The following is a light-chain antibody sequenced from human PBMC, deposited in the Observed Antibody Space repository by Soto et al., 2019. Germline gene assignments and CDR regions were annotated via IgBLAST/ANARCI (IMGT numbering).Light chain of an antibody. CDR2: WAS. V-gene: IGKV1-5*03. J-gene: IGKJ1*01. CDR3: HHSRSRTPCT. Sequence: IQMPHASYTPSTSVGDRVMITCRASQNINNRLAWYQQRPGKSPKLLVYWASTLESGVPSRFSGSGSGTEFTLSISGRLPYEDAAYYYHHSRSRTPCTFGLGTKVDIK. CDR1: QNINNR.